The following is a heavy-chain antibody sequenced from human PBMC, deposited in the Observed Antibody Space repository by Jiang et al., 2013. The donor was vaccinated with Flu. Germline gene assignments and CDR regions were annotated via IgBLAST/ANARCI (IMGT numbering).Heavy chain of an antibody. CDR2: IFPGDSDT. D-gene: IGHD3/OR15-3a*01. CDR3: AITVYSFGLYYFDY. CDR1: GYNFASYW. J-gene: IGHJ4*02. V-gene: IGHV5-51*01. Sequence: GAEVKKPGESLRISCKGSGYNFASYWIGWVRQMPGKGLEWMGIIFPGDSDTRYSPSFQGQVTISADKSINTAYLQWSSLKASDTAMYFCAITVYSFGLYYFDYWGQGTLVTVSS.